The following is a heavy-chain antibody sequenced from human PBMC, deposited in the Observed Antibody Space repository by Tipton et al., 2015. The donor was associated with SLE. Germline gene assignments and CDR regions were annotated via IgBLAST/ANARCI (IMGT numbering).Heavy chain of an antibody. Sequence: SLRLSCAASGFTFSDYYMSWIRQAPGKGLEWVSYISSSSSYTNYADSVQGRFTISRDNAKNSVYLQMSSLRAEDTAVYYCARDAIEVVASYYYYMDVWGKGTTVTVSS. D-gene: IGHD2-15*01. CDR1: GFTFSDYY. V-gene: IGHV3-11*06. CDR2: ISSSSSYT. CDR3: ARDAIEVVASYYYYMDV. J-gene: IGHJ6*03.